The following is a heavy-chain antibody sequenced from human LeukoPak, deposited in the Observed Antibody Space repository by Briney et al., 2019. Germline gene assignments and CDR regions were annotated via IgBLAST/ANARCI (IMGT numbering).Heavy chain of an antibody. Sequence: GGSLTLSCAASGFTFDDYAMHWVRQAPGKGLEWVSGISWNSGSIGYADSVKGRFTISRDNAKNSLYLQMNSLRAEDTALYYCAIYDGYFDYWGQGTLVTVSS. D-gene: IGHD3-22*01. CDR2: ISWNSGSI. CDR3: AIYDGYFDY. V-gene: IGHV3-9*01. CDR1: GFTFDDYA. J-gene: IGHJ4*02.